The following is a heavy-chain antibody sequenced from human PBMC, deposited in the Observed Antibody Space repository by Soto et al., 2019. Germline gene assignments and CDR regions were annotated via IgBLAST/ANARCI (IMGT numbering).Heavy chain of an antibody. Sequence: EVQLVQSGAEVKKPGESLKISCKGSGYSFTSYWIGWVRQMPGKGLEWLGIIYPGDSDNRYSPSFQGQVTISAAKSSSTANLQWSSQQASSTAMYYCASAPIVVVPAAMNHYFDYWGQGTLVTVSS. CDR3: ASAPIVVVPAAMNHYFDY. J-gene: IGHJ4*02. CDR2: IYPGDSDN. CDR1: GYSFTSYW. V-gene: IGHV5-51*03. D-gene: IGHD2-2*01.